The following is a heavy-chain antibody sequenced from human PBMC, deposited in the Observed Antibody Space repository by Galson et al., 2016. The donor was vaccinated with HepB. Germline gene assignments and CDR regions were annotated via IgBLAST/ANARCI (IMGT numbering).Heavy chain of an antibody. V-gene: IGHV6-1*01. Sequence: CAISGDSVSSEDAAWNWIRQSPSRGLEWLGRTYYRSEWYNEYAVSVQSRITINPDTSKNQFSLQLNSVTLEDTAVYYCARGVAPWALGSLGFHMDVWGQGTTFTVSS. CDR3: ARGVAPWALGSLGFHMDV. CDR2: TYYRSEWYN. D-gene: IGHD1-26*01. CDR1: GDSVSSEDAA. J-gene: IGHJ6*02.